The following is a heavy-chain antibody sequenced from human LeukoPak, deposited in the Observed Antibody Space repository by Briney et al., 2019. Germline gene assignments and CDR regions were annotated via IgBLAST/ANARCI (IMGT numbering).Heavy chain of an antibody. J-gene: IGHJ5*01. D-gene: IGHD3-9*01. CDR2: IKQDGSEK. V-gene: IGHV3-7*01. CDR1: GFTFSSYW. Sequence: GGPLRLSCAASGFTFSSYWMSWVRQAPGKGLEWVANIKQDGSEKYYVDSVKGRFTISRDNAKNSLYLQMNSLRAEDTAVYYCARDLLRYFDWFDYWGQGTLVTVSS. CDR3: ARDLLRYFDWFDY.